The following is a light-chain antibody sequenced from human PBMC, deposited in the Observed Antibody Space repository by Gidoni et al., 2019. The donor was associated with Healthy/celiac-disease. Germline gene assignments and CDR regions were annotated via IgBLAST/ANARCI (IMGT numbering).Light chain of an antibody. CDR3: QQYYSYPRT. V-gene: IGKV1-8*01. J-gene: IGKJ1*01. CDR2: AAS. CDR1: QGSSSY. Sequence: AIRMTQSPSSFSASTGDGVTITCRASQGSSSYLAWYQQKPGKAPKLLIYAASTLQSGVPSRFSGSGSGTDFTLTISCLQSEDFATYYCQQYYSYPRTFGQGTKVEIK.